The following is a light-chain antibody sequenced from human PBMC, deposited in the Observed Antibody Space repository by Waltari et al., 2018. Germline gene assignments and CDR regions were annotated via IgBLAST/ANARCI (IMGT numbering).Light chain of an antibody. CDR3: SSYTSSSTYV. CDR2: EVT. Sequence: QSALAQPASVSASPGESIAISCTGTSSDIGIFSSFSWYQQHPGKAPKLMIYEVTNRPSGISNRFSGSKSGHTASLTISGLRAEDEADYYCSSYTSSSTYVFGTGTRVTVL. J-gene: IGLJ1*01. CDR1: SSDIGIFSS. V-gene: IGLV2-14*01.